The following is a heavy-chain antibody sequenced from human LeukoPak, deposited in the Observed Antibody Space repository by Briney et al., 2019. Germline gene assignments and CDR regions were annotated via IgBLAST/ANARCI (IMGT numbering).Heavy chain of an antibody. CDR3: AAGHYFDY. Sequence: GGSLRLSCAASGFTFDIYDMNWVRQTPGKGLEWVSFISSSGSTILYADSVKGRFTISRDNTKNSLYLQMNILRAEDTAVYYCAAGHYFDYWGQGTLVTVSS. V-gene: IGHV3-48*03. CDR2: ISSSGSTI. D-gene: IGHD6-13*01. J-gene: IGHJ4*02. CDR1: GFTFDIYD.